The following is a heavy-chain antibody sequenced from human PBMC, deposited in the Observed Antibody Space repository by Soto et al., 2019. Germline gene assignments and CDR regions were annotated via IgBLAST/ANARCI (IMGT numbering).Heavy chain of an antibody. V-gene: IGHV1-58*01. CDR2: IVVGSGNT. D-gene: IGHD3-3*01. CDR1: GLAFTSSA. J-gene: IGHJ4*02. CDR3: AARTYYDFWSGYRFFDY. Sequence: SVKVSCKASGLAFTSSAVQWVREARGQRLEWIGWIVVGSGNTNYAQKFQERVTITRDMSTSTAYMELSSLRSEDTAVYYCAARTYYDFWSGYRFFDYWGQGTLVTVSS.